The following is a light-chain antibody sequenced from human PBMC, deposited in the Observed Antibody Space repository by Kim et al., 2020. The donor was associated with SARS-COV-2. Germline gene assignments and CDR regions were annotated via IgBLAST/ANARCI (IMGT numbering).Light chain of an antibody. CDR2: DVR. CDR3: TSYFSNNWI. V-gene: IGLV2-14*03. CDR1: SDIGGYNY. Sequence: QSALAQPASVSGSPGQSITISCTETSDIGGYNYVSWYQQHPGKAPKLILYDVRYRPSGVSDRFSGSKSANTASLTISGLQAEDEADYYCTSYFSNNWIFGGGTQLTVL. J-gene: IGLJ2*01.